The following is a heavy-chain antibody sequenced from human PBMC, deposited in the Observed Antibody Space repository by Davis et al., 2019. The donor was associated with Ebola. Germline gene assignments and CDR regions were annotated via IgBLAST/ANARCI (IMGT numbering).Heavy chain of an antibody. D-gene: IGHD6-13*01. CDR3: AKDMVTAAGILDY. Sequence: GESLKISCAASGFTFSDYYMSWIRQAPGKGLEWVSYISSSGSTIYYADSVKGRFTISRDNAKNSLYLQMNSLRAEDTALYYCAKDMVTAAGILDYWGQGTLVTVSS. CDR2: ISSSGSTI. CDR1: GFTFSDYY. J-gene: IGHJ4*02. V-gene: IGHV3-11*01.